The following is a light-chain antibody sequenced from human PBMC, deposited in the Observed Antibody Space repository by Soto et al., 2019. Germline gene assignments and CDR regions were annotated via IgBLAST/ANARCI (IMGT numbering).Light chain of an antibody. CDR2: DTN. CDR3: FLSYSGALDWV. V-gene: IGLV7-46*01. CDR1: TGAVTSGHF. Sequence: QAVVTQEPSLTVSPGGTVTITCGSSTGAVTSGHFAYWLQQKPGQVPRTLIYDTNSKHSWTPARFSGSLLGDKAALTLSGAQPEDEADYYCFLSYSGALDWVFGGGTKLTVL. J-gene: IGLJ3*02.